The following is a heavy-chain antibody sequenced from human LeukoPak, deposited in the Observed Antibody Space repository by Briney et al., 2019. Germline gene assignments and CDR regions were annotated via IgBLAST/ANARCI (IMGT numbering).Heavy chain of an antibody. J-gene: IGHJ4*02. Sequence: GESLRLSCAASGFTVSSNYMNWVRQAPGKGLEWVSVIYSGGSTYYADSVKGRFTISRDNSKNTLYLQMNSLRAEDTAVYYCAREAVTRNYFDYWGQGTLVTVSS. CDR2: IYSGGST. V-gene: IGHV3-53*01. D-gene: IGHD4-17*01. CDR3: AREAVTRNYFDY. CDR1: GFTVSSNY.